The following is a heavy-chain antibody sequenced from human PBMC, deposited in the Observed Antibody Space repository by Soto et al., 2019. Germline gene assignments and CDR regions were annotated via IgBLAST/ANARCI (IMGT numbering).Heavy chain of an antibody. V-gene: IGHV3-11*04. CDR2: ISTCGSTI. Sequence: GGSLRLSCTASGFTFSDFHMNWIRQAPGRGLEWISYISTCGSTIHYVDSVKGRFTISRDNAKNSLYLHLNSLRAEDTAIYYCAKTAGYDYVWGSSGLDPWGQGTLVTVSS. CDR1: GFTFSDFH. J-gene: IGHJ5*02. D-gene: IGHD3-16*01. CDR3: AKTAGYDYVWGSSGLDP.